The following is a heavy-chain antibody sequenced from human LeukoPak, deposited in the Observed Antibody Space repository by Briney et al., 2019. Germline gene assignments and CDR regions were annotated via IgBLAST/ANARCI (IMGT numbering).Heavy chain of an antibody. V-gene: IGHV3-23*01. J-gene: IGHJ4*02. D-gene: IGHD6-13*01. CDR2: ISGSGGST. Sequence: GGSLRLSCAASGFTFSTYAMSWVRQAPGKGLEWVSAISGSGGSTYYADSVKGRFTISRDISKNTLYLQMNSLRAEDTSIYFCAKALEQETVIALDSWGQGTLVTVSS. CDR3: AKALEQETVIALDS. CDR1: GFTFSTYA.